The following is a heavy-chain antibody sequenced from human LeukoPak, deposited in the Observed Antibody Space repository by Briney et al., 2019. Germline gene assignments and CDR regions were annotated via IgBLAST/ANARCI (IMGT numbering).Heavy chain of an antibody. V-gene: IGHV3-21*06. D-gene: IGHD2-15*01. Sequence: GGSLRLSCAASGFTVNSNYMTWVRQAPGKGLQWVSDISGSGTRTYYADSVKGRFTISRDNAKNSLYLQMNRLRAEDTAVYYCARDSGGSSPFDYWGQGTLVTVSS. CDR3: ARDSGGSSPFDY. CDR2: ISGSGTRT. J-gene: IGHJ4*02. CDR1: GFTVNSNY.